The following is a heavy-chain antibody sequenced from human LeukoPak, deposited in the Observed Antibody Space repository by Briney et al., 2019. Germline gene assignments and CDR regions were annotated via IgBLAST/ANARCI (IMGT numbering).Heavy chain of an antibody. CDR1: GGSISGYY. V-gene: IGHV4-59*12. CDR3: ARDLSDSGPYYYGMDV. D-gene: IGHD1-14*01. Sequence: SETLSLTCTVSGGSISGYYWSWIRQPPGKGLEWIGYIYHSGTTKYNPSLKSRVTISVDTSKNQFSLKLSSVTAADTAVYYCARDLSDSGPYYYGMDVWGQGTTVTVSS. CDR2: IYHSGTT. J-gene: IGHJ6*02.